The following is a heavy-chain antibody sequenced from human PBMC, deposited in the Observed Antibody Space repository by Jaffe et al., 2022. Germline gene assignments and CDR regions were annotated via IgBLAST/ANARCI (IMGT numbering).Heavy chain of an antibody. CDR3: AKDIAAAGTPAGAGSLAFKLYGDY. CDR1: GFTFSSYA. CDR2: ISGSGGST. D-gene: IGHD6-13*01. Sequence: EVQLLESGGGLVQPGGSLRLSCAASGFTFSSYAMSWVRQAPGKGLEWVSAISGSGGSTYYADSVKGRFTISRDNSKNTLYLQMNSLRAEDTAVYYCAKDIAAAGTPAGAGSLAFKLYGDYWGQGTLVTVSS. J-gene: IGHJ4*02. V-gene: IGHV3-23*01.